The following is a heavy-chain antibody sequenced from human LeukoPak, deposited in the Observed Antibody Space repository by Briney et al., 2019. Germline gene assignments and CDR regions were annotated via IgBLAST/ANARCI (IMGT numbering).Heavy chain of an antibody. CDR3: ARQVDTAMVSIDF. D-gene: IGHD5-18*01. J-gene: IGHJ4*02. CDR2: ISYSGST. V-gene: IGHV4-39*01. CDR1: GGSISSSGYY. Sequence: PSETLSLTCSVSGGSISSSGYYWGWFRQPPGKGLEWIGSISYSGSTAYNPSLNSRVTMSVDTSKKQFSLKLSSVTASDTAVYYCARQVDTAMVSIDFWGQGSLVTVSS.